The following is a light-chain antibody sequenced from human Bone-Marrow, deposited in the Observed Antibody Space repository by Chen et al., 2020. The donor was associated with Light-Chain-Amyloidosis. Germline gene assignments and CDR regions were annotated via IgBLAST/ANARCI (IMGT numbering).Light chain of an antibody. CDR2: ATT. J-gene: IGKJ1*01. Sequence: DIQLTQSPSSLSASVGDRVTITCRTSQSVSSYLNWYQQRPGKAPKLLLYATTTLPSEVPARFRGSGSGAEFTLTISSLQAEDFATYYCQQSFRRPPTFGQGTKVEIK. CDR1: QSVSSY. CDR3: QQSFRRPPT. V-gene: IGKV1-39*01.